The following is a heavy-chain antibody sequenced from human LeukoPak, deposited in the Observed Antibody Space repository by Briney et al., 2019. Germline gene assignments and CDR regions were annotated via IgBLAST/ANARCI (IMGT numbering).Heavy chain of an antibody. J-gene: IGHJ6*03. D-gene: IGHD6-19*01. CDR2: IYYSGST. V-gene: IGHV4-59*12. Sequence: MASETLSLTCTVSGGSISSYYWSWIRQPPGKGLEWIWYIYYSGSTNYNPSLKSRVTMSVDTSKNQFSLKLSSVTAADTAVYYCAREVAVAGFYYYYYMDVWGKGTTVTVSS. CDR3: AREVAVAGFYYYYYMDV. CDR1: GGSISSYY.